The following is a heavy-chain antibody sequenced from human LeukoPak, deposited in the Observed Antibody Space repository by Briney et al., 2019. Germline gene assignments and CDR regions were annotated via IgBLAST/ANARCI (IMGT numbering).Heavy chain of an antibody. CDR3: ARVDYGDYDGGFDY. V-gene: IGHV1-8*01. CDR1: GYTFTSYD. Sequence: ASVKVSCKASGYTFTSYDINWVRQATGQGLEWMGWMNPNSGNTGYAQKFQGRVTMTRNTSISTAYMELSSLRSEDTAVYYCARVDYGDYDGGFDYWGQGTLVTVSS. CDR2: MNPNSGNT. J-gene: IGHJ4*02. D-gene: IGHD4-17*01.